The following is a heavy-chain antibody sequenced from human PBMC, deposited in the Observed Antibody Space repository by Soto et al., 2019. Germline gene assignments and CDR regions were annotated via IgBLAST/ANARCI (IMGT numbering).Heavy chain of an antibody. CDR3: ARSLGGYSGYDWGYYYYGMDV. V-gene: IGHV1-69*01. J-gene: IGHJ6*02. D-gene: IGHD5-12*01. Sequence: SVKFCCKASGGTFSSYAISLVRQAPGQGLEWMGGIIPIFGTANYAQKFQGRVTITADESTSTAYMELSSLRSEDTAVYYCARSLGGYSGYDWGYYYYGMDVWGQGTTVTVSS. CDR2: IIPIFGTA. CDR1: GGTFSSYA.